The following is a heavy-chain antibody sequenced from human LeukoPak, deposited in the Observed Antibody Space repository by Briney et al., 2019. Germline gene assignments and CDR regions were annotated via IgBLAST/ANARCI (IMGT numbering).Heavy chain of an antibody. Sequence: ASVKVSCKASGYTFTGYYMHWVRQAPGQGLEWMGWINPNSGGTNYAQKFQGRVTMTRDTSISTAYMELSRLRSDDTAVYYCARDSYYDFWSGYYRTEEMGAFDIWGQGTMVTVSS. V-gene: IGHV1-2*02. CDR1: GYTFTGYY. CDR2: INPNSGGT. J-gene: IGHJ3*02. CDR3: ARDSYYDFWSGYYRTEEMGAFDI. D-gene: IGHD3-3*01.